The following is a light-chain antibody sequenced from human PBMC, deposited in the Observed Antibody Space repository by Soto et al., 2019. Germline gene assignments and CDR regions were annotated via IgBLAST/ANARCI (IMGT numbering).Light chain of an antibody. CDR2: DVS. J-gene: IGKJ1*01. CDR3: QQYSDYST. CDR1: QNVHSW. Sequence: DIQMTQSPSTLSASVGDTVTITCRAGQNVHSWLAWYQQKVGGAPKLLIYDVSTLESGVPSRFSGSGSGTEFTLTISSLQPDDFATYYCQQYSDYSTFGQGTRLEIK. V-gene: IGKV1-5*01.